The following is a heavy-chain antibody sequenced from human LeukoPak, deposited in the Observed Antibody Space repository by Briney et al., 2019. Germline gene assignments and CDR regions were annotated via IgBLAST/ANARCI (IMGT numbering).Heavy chain of an antibody. V-gene: IGHV3-33*01. CDR2: MGYEGSNK. Sequence: GGSLRLSCAASGVTFSSYGMHWVRQAPGKGLEWVAVMGYEGSNKYYADSVKGRFAISRDDSKNTLYLQMNSLRAEDTAVYHCARGRYFDYWGQGTLVTVSS. CDR1: GVTFSSYG. J-gene: IGHJ4*02. CDR3: ARGRYFDY.